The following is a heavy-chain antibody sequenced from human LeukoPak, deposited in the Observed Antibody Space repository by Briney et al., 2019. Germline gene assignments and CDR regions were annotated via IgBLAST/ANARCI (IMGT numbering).Heavy chain of an antibody. CDR1: GGSISSSSYY. D-gene: IGHD3-10*01. Sequence: PSETLSLTCTVSGGSISSSSYYWGWIRQPPGKGLEWIGSIYYSGSTYYNPSLKSRVTISVDTSKNQFSLKLSSVTAADTAVYYCARQGSRLLWFGEFLRWSDYYYYMDVWGKGTTVTVSS. CDR2: IYYSGST. J-gene: IGHJ6*03. CDR3: ARQGSRLLWFGEFLRWSDYYYYMDV. V-gene: IGHV4-39*01.